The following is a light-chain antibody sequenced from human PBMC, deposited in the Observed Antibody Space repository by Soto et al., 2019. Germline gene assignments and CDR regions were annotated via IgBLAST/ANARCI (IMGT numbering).Light chain of an antibody. CDR3: AAWDDSPSGVV. J-gene: IGLJ2*01. Sequence: QSVLTQPPSASGTPGQRVTISCSGSSSNIGSNSVYWYQQLPGTAPKLLIYSNHQRPSGVPDRFSGSKSGTSASLAISRLRSEDEANYYCAAWDDSPSGVVFGGGTKVTVL. CDR2: SNH. V-gene: IGLV1-47*02. CDR1: SSNIGSNS.